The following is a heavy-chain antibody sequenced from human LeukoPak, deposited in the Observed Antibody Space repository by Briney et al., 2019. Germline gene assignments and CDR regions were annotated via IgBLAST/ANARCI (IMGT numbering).Heavy chain of an antibody. Sequence: SQTLSLTCAVSGGSISSGGYSWSWLRQPPGKGLEWIGYIYHSGSTYYNPSLKSRVTISVDRSKNQFSLKLSSVTAADTAVYYCARKSDSGSLGFDYWGQGTLVTVSS. D-gene: IGHD1-26*01. CDR3: ARKSDSGSLGFDY. J-gene: IGHJ4*02. V-gene: IGHV4-30-2*01. CDR1: GGSISSGGYS. CDR2: IYHSGST.